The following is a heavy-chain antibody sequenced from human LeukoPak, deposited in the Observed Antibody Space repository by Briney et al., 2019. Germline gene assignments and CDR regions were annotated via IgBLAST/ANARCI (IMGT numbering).Heavy chain of an antibody. V-gene: IGHV3-30-3*01. CDR1: GFTFSSYA. CDR3: ARDHYYDSSGYYPPFDY. Sequence: GGSLRLSCAASGFTFSSYAMHWVRQAPGKGLEWVAVISYDGSNKYYADSVKGRFTISRDNSKNTLYLQMNSLRAEDTAVYYCARDHYYDSSGYYPPFDYWGQGTLVTVSS. J-gene: IGHJ4*02. CDR2: ISYDGSNK. D-gene: IGHD3-22*01.